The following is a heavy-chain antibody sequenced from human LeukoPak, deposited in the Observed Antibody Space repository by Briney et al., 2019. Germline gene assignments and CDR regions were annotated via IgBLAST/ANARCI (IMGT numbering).Heavy chain of an antibody. CDR3: ATTKARGFDY. D-gene: IGHD6-6*01. V-gene: IGHV3-64*01. CDR1: GFTFSSYA. J-gene: IGHJ4*02. Sequence: GGSLRLSCAASGFTFSSYAMHWVRQAPGKGLEYVSAISSNGGSTYYANSVKGRFTTSRDNSKNTLYLQMGSLRAEDMAVYYCATTKARGFDYWGQGTLVTVSS. CDR2: ISSNGGST.